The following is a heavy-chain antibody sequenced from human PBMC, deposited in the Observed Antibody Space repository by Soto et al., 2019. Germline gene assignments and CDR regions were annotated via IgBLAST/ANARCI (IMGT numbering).Heavy chain of an antibody. D-gene: IGHD6-19*01. CDR1: GYTFTSYY. J-gene: IGHJ4*02. V-gene: IGHV1-46*01. CDR2: INPSGGST. Sequence: ASVKVSCKAAGYTFTSYYMHWVRQAPGQGLEWMGIINPSGGSTSYAQKFQGRVTMTRDTSTSTVYMELSSLRSEDTVVYYCARNGRSRYSCGCYYFDYWGQGTLITVYS. CDR3: ARNGRSRYSCGCYYFDY.